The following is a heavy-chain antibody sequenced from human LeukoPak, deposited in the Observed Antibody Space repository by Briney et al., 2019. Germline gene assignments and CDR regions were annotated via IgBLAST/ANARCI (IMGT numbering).Heavy chain of an antibody. Sequence: GGSLRLSCAASGFTFSSYTMHWVRQAPGKGLEWVAVISYDGSNKYYADSVNTRFTISRDNSKNTLYLKMKSLRAEDTAVYYCEKTPSPFYCSSTSCSQYGMDVWGKGPTVPVSS. CDR3: EKTPSPFYCSSTSCSQYGMDV. CDR2: ISYDGSNK. D-gene: IGHD2-2*01. J-gene: IGHJ6*04. V-gene: IGHV3-30*18. CDR1: GFTFSSYT.